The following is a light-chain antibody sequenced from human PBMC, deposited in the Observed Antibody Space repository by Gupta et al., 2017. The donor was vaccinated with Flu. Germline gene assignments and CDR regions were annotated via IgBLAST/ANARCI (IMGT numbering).Light chain of an antibody. CDR3: SSYTTRSTLV. Sequence: QSALTQPASVSGSPGQSITISCTGTSTDVGVYNYVSWYQQHPGKAPKLMIYEVSNRPSGVPNRFSGSKSGNTASLTISGLQAEDEVDYHCSSYTTRSTLVFGTGTKVTVL. CDR1: STDVGVYNY. J-gene: IGLJ1*01. CDR2: EVS. V-gene: IGLV2-14*01.